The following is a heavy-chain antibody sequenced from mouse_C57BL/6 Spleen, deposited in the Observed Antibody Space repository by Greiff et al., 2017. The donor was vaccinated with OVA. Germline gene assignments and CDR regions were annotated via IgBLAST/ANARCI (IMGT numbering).Heavy chain of an antibody. Sequence: EVKLQESGGGLVKPGGSLKLSCAASGFTFSDYGMHWVRQAPEKGLAWVAYISSGSSTIYYADTVKGRFTISRANAKNTLFLQMTSLRSEDTAMYYCARPDYDYDGGFAYWGQGTLVTVSA. CDR2: ISSGSSTI. CDR1: GFTFSDYG. CDR3: ARPDYDYDGGFAY. D-gene: IGHD2-4*01. J-gene: IGHJ3*01. V-gene: IGHV5-17*01.